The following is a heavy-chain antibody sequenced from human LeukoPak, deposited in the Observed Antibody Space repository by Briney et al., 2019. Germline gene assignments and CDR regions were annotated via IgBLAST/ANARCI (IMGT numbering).Heavy chain of an antibody. V-gene: IGHV4-4*07. J-gene: IGHJ4*02. Sequence: SETLSLTCTVSGGSISSYYWSWIRQPAGKGLEWIGRIYTSGSTNYNPSLKSRVTMSVDTSKNQFSLKLSSVTAADTAVYYCASLAGYYDSSGYRFDYWGQGTLVTVSS. CDR3: ASLAGYYDSSGYRFDY. D-gene: IGHD3-22*01. CDR1: GGSISSYY. CDR2: IYTSGST.